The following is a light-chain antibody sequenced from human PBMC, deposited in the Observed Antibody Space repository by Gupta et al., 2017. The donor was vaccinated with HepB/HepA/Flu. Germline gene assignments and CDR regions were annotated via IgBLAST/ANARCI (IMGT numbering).Light chain of an antibody. CDR2: YKSDSDN. V-gene: IGLV5-45*02. Sequence: QAVLTQPSSLSASPGASASLTCTLRRGINVATPWIYWYQQKPGSPPQYLLRYKSDSDNHQGSGVPSRFSGPKDASANAGILLISGLQSEDEADYYCMIWQPSGVHFDGGTKLTVL. CDR3: MIWQPSGVH. CDR1: RGINVATPW. J-gene: IGLJ2*01.